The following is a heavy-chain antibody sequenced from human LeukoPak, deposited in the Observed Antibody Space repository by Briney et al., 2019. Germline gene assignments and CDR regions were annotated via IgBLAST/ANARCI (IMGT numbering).Heavy chain of an antibody. D-gene: IGHD5-18*01. J-gene: IGHJ4*02. Sequence: ASVKVSCKASGYTFNTYGISWVRQAPGQGLEWMGWINPNSGDTNYAQEFRGRVTMTKDTSISTAYMELNRLRSDDTAMYYCAREEYTYGFYYWGQGTLVTVSS. CDR2: INPNSGDT. CDR1: GYTFNTYG. V-gene: IGHV1-2*02. CDR3: AREEYTYGFYY.